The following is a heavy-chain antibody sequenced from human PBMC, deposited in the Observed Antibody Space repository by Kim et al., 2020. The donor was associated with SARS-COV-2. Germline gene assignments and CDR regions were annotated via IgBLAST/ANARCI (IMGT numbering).Heavy chain of an antibody. J-gene: IGHJ4*02. Sequence: KTYADSVKGRFTISRDNSKNTLYLQMNSLRAEDTAVYYCARLRQWLVFDYWGQGTLVTVSS. D-gene: IGHD6-19*01. CDR3: ARLRQWLVFDY. CDR2: K. V-gene: IGHV3-30*01.